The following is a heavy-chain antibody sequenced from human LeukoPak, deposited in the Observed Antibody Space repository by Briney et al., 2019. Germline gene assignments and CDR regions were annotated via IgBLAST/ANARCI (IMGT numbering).Heavy chain of an antibody. CDR1: GYTFTSYD. J-gene: IGHJ4*02. Sequence: ASVKVSCKASGYTFTSYDINWVRQAAGQGLEWMGKVDPNTGNTAYSQKFQGRVTMTRSTSITTAYMELRSLRSEDTAVYYCARNYYDSSGLLLWGQGTVVTVSS. D-gene: IGHD3-22*01. CDR3: ARNYYDSSGLLL. CDR2: VDPNTGNT. V-gene: IGHV1-8*01.